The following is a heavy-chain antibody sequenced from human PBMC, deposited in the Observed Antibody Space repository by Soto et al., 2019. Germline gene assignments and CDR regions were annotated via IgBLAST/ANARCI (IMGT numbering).Heavy chain of an antibody. Sequence: SETLSLTCTVSGGSISSYYWSWIRQPPGKGLEWIGYIYYSGSTNYNPSLKSRVTIPVDTSKNQFSLKLSSVTAADTAVYYCSIAPAPLYSSSWYSFDYWGQGTLVTVSS. J-gene: IGHJ4*02. V-gene: IGHV4-59*01. D-gene: IGHD6-13*01. CDR3: SIAPAPLYSSSWYSFDY. CDR1: GGSISSYY. CDR2: IYYSGST.